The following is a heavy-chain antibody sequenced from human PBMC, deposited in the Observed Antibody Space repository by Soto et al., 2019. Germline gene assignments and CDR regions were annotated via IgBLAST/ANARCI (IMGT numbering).Heavy chain of an antibody. J-gene: IGHJ5*02. D-gene: IGHD2-2*02. CDR1: GGSFTSGPYS. CDR3: ARGWSSASCYTGFDP. Sequence: QLQLQESGSGLVKTSQTLSLTCTVSGGSFTSGPYSWSWIRQPPGKGLGWLGYIYYSGTTDDNPSLRSRAFMSVDRSNNEFSLIPPSVTAADSAVYFCARGWSSASCYTGFDPWGQGTLVSVSS. V-gene: IGHV4-30-2*01. CDR2: IYYSGTT.